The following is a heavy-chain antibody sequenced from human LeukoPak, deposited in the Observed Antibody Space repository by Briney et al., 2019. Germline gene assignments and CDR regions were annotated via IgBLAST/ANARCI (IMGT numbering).Heavy chain of an antibody. J-gene: IGHJ6*03. CDR2: IYTSGST. CDR1: GGSISSGSYY. D-gene: IGHD1-14*01. V-gene: IGHV4-61*02. CDR3: ARDRYPYYYYMDV. Sequence: SETLFLTCTVSGGSISSGSYYWSWIRQPAGKGLEWIGRIYTSGSTNYNPSLKSRVTISVDTSKNQFSLKLSSVTAADTAVYHCARDRYPYYYYMDVWGKGTTVTISS.